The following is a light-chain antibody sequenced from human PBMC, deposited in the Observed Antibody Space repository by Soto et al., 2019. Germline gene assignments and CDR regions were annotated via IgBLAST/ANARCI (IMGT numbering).Light chain of an antibody. CDR1: SSDVGRYNY. V-gene: IGLV2-8*01. J-gene: IGLJ2*01. Sequence: QSVLTQPPSASGSPGQSVTISCTGTSSDVGRYNYVSWYQQHPGKAPKLMIYEVNKRPSGVPDRFSGSKSGNTASLTVSWLQAEDEADYYCSSYGGNNNVIFGGGTKVTVL. CDR2: EVN. CDR3: SSYGGNNNVI.